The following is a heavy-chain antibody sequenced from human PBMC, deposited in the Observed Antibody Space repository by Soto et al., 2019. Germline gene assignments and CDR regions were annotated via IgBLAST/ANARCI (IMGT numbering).Heavy chain of an antibody. CDR1: GFTFSDNY. Sequence: GGSLRLSCVASGFTFSDNYMTWIRQAPGRGLEWVAYISDSGNIIYYADSVQGRFTVSRDNAKNSLYLQMNSLSAEDTAVYYCARRTRGAGWFDPWGQGTLVTVSS. CDR3: ARRTRGAGWFDP. J-gene: IGHJ5*02. V-gene: IGHV3-11*01. CDR2: ISDSGNII. D-gene: IGHD6-19*01.